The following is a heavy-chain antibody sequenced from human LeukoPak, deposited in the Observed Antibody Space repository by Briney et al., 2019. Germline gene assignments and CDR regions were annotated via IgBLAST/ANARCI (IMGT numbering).Heavy chain of an antibody. Sequence: PGGSLRLSCAASGFTFSSYAMSWVRQAPGKGLEWVANINKDGSEKYYVDSVKGRFTISRDNAKNSLYLQMNSLRAEDTAVYDCARGHYGMDVWGQGTTVSVSS. CDR2: INKDGSEK. V-gene: IGHV3-7*01. CDR1: GFTFSSYA. CDR3: ARGHYGMDV. J-gene: IGHJ6*02.